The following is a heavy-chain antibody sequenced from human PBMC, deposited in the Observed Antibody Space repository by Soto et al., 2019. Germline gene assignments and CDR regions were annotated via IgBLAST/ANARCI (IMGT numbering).Heavy chain of an antibody. D-gene: IGHD3-22*01. CDR3: ARDFSYYDSSGYGPGY. CDR2: IWYDGSNK. V-gene: IGHV3-33*01. CDR1: GFTFSSYG. J-gene: IGHJ4*02. Sequence: PGGSPRLSCAASGFTFSSYGMHWVRQAPGKGLEWVAVIWYDGSNKYYADSVKGRFTISRDNSKNTLYLQMNSLRAEDTAVYYCARDFSYYDSSGYGPGYWGQGTLVTVSS.